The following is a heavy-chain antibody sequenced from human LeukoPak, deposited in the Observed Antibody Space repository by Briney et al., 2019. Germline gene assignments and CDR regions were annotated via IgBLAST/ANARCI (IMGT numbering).Heavy chain of an antibody. Sequence: ASVKVSCKASGYTFTSYDINWVRQATGQGLEWMGGIIPIFGTANYAQKFHGRVTITADKSTSTAYMELSSLRSEDTAVYYCARGALGGNSVIAFDIWGQGTMVTVSS. D-gene: IGHD4-23*01. J-gene: IGHJ3*02. CDR1: GYTFTSYD. V-gene: IGHV1-69*06. CDR2: IIPIFGTA. CDR3: ARGALGGNSVIAFDI.